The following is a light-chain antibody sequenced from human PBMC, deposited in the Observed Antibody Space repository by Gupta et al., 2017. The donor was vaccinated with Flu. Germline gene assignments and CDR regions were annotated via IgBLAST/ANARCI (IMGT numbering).Light chain of an antibody. J-gene: IGKJ2*03. CDR1: QSLLSSSNNLNY. CDR3: QQHYSIPPS. Sequence: DIVMTPSPDYLAVSLGQRATINCKSSQSLLSSSNNLNYLAWYQHKPGQPPKMLFYWSSTRESGVPDRVSGSGSGTDFSLTISSLQAADVAVYYCQQHYSIPPSFGRGTKLEIK. V-gene: IGKV4-1*01. CDR2: WSS.